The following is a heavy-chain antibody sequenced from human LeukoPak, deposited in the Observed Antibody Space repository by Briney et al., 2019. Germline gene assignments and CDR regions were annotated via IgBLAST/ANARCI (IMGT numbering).Heavy chain of an antibody. CDR3: ARDMGSSSWIDAFDI. V-gene: IGHV4-4*07. CDR1: GGSISSYY. CDR2: IYTSGST. D-gene: IGHD6-13*01. J-gene: IGHJ3*02. Sequence: PSETLSLTCTVSGGSISSYYWSWILQPAGKGLEWIGRIYTSGSTNYNPSLKSRVTMSVDTSKNQFSLKLSSVTAADTAVYYCARDMGSSSWIDAFDIWGQGTMVTVSS.